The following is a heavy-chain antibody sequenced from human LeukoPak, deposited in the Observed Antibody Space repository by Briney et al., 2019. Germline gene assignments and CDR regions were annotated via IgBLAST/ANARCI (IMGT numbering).Heavy chain of an antibody. CDR3: ARDRPQVLWFGELIDY. Sequence: ASVKVSCQASGYTFTSYGISWVRQAPGQGLEWMGWISAYNGNTNYAQKLQGRVTMTTDTSTSTAYMELRSLRSDDTAVYYCARDRPQVLWFGELIDYWGQGTLVTVSS. CDR2: ISAYNGNT. J-gene: IGHJ4*02. V-gene: IGHV1-18*04. D-gene: IGHD3-10*01. CDR1: GYTFTSYG.